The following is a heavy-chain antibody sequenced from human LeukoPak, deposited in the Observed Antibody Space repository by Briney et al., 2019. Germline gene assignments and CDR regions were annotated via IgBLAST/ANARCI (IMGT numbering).Heavy chain of an antibody. CDR3: ARFDSSGYYLGYYFDY. CDR2: INHSGST. V-gene: IGHV4-34*01. D-gene: IGHD3-22*01. CDR1: GGSFSGYY. Sequence: SETLSLTCAVYGGSFSGYYWSWIRQPPGKGLEWIGEINHSGSTNYNPSLKSRVTISVDTSKNQFSLKLSSVTAADTAVYYCARFDSSGYYLGYYFDYWGQGTLVTVSS. J-gene: IGHJ4*02.